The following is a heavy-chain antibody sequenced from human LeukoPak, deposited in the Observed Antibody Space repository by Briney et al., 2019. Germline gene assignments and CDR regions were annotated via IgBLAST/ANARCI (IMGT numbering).Heavy chain of an antibody. J-gene: IGHJ4*02. V-gene: IGHV1-58*01. CDR2: IVVGSGNT. CDR3: AADPSYSSGYRYYFDY. Sequence: SVKASCKTSGFTFISSAVQWVRQARGQRLEWIGWIVVGSGNTNYAQKFQERVTITRDMSTSTAYMELSSLRSEDTAVYYCAADPSYSSGYRYYFDYWGQGTLVTVSS. D-gene: IGHD3-22*01. CDR1: GFTFISSA.